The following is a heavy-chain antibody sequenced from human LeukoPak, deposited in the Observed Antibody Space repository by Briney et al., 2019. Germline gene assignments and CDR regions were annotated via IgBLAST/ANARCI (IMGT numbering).Heavy chain of an antibody. Sequence: GGSLRLSYVTSGLTFRGYDMFWVRQAPGKGLEWVSSISGSGGSTYYADSVKGRFTISRDNFKNILDQQMNSLRVEDTAVYYCAKDRGPNRGYFDLWGRGTLVTVSS. CDR3: AKDRGPNRGYFDL. V-gene: IGHV3-23*01. J-gene: IGHJ2*01. D-gene: IGHD1-14*01. CDR1: GLTFRGYD. CDR2: ISGSGGST.